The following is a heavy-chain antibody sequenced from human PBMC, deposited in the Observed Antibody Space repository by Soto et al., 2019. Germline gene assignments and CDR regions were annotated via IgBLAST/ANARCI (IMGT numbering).Heavy chain of an antibody. CDR3: AREPSGGDDYGSPHES. CDR1: GFTFSDYS. CDR2: ISSESGTI. V-gene: IGHV3-48*02. D-gene: IGHD4-17*01. J-gene: IGHJ5*02. Sequence: EVHLVESGGALVLPGGSLRLSCAASGFTFSDYSMNWVRQATGKGPEWISYISSESGTIYYADSVKGRFAISRDNAKNSLYLQMNSLRDEDTAVYYCAREPSGGDDYGSPHESWGQGTLVTVSS.